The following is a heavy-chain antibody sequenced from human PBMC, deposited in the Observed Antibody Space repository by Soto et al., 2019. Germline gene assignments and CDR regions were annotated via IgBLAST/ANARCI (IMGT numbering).Heavy chain of an antibody. J-gene: IGHJ6*02. Sequence: PGESLKISCEGSGYSFTSYWIGWARQMSGKGLEWMGIINPGDSDTRYSPSFQGQVTISVDKSINTAYLHWSSLKASDTAMYYCARRPNLXPXMDVWGQXTTVTV. CDR3: ARRPNLXPXMDV. CDR1: GYSFTSYW. V-gene: IGHV5-51*01. CDR2: INPGDSDT.